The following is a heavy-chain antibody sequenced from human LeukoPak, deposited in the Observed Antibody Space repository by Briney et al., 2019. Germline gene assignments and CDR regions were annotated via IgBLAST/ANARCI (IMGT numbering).Heavy chain of an antibody. J-gene: IGHJ6*02. V-gene: IGHV3-74*01. CDR3: TRGSLTGARQFGDV. D-gene: IGHD1-20*01. CDR1: GFTFTSYW. CDR2: INSDGTST. Sequence: GGSLRLSCAASGFTFTSYWMHWVRRAPGKGLVWVSRINSDGTSTAYADSVKGRFTISRDNAQNMLFLQMNTLRVDDMAVYYCTRGSLTGARQFGDVWGQGTTVTVSS.